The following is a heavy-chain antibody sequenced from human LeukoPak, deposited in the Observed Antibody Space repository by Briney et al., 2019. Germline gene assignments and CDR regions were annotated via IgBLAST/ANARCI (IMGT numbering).Heavy chain of an antibody. V-gene: IGHV4-61*01. CDR1: GGSISSGNYY. CDR3: ARRDSPFDL. Sequence: PSETLSLTCSVSGGSISSGNYYWSWIRQPPGKGLEWIGYIYYSGSTNYNPSLKSRVTISVDTSKKQFSLKVRSVTAADTAVYYCARRDSPFDLWGRGTLVTVS. CDR2: IYYSGST. D-gene: IGHD3-22*01. J-gene: IGHJ2*01.